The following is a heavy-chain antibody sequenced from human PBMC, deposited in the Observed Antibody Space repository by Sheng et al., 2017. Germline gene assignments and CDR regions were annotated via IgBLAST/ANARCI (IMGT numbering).Heavy chain of an antibody. Sequence: QVQLVQSGAEVKKPGSSVKVSCKASGGTFSSYAISWVRQAPGQGLEWMGGIIPILGIANYAQKFQGRVTITADKSTSTAYMELSSLRSEDTAVYYCARVKDHNFYDSSGTGAFDIWGQRDNGHRLF. CDR1: GGTFSSYA. J-gene: IGHJ3*02. CDR3: ARVKDHNFYDSSGTGAFDI. CDR2: IIPILGIA. D-gene: IGHD3-22*01. V-gene: IGHV1-69*04.